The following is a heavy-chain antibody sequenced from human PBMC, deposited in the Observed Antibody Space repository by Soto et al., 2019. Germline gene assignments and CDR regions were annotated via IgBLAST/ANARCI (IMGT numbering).Heavy chain of an antibody. D-gene: IGHD3-3*01. Sequence: ASVKVSCKASGYTYTSYGISWVRQAPGQGLEWMGWISAYNGNTNYAQKLQGRVTMTTDTSTSTAYMELRSLRSDDTAVYYCARNPTYYDFWSGYSHDAFDIWGQGTMVTVSS. CDR3: ARNPTYYDFWSGYSHDAFDI. CDR1: GYTYTSYG. V-gene: IGHV1-18*01. CDR2: ISAYNGNT. J-gene: IGHJ3*02.